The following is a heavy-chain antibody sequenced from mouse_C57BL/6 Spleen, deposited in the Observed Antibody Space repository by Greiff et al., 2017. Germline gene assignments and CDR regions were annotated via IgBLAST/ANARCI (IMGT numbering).Heavy chain of an antibody. CDR3: ARAPTTVVASGYAMDY. V-gene: IGHV1-55*01. J-gene: IGHJ4*01. CDR2: IYPGSGST. CDR1: GYTFTSYW. Sequence: VQLQQSGAELVKPGASVKMSCKASGYTFTSYWITWVKPRPGQGLEWIGDIYPGSGSTNYNEKFKSKATLTVDTSSSTAYMQLSSLTSEDSAVYYCARAPTTVVASGYAMDYWGQGTSVTVSS. D-gene: IGHD1-1*01.